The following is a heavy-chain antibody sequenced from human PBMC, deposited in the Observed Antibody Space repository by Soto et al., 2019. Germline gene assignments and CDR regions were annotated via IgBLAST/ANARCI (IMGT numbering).Heavy chain of an antibody. CDR3: ARAPITMIVVAKPYFDY. CDR1: GFTFSSYE. D-gene: IGHD3-22*01. Sequence: HPGGSLRLSCAASGFTFSSYEMNWVRQAPGKGLEWVSYISSSGSTIYYADSVKGRFTISRDNAKNSLYLQMNSLRAEDTAVYYCARAPITMIVVAKPYFDYWRQRTLVTVSS. J-gene: IGHJ4*02. V-gene: IGHV3-48*03. CDR2: ISSSGSTI.